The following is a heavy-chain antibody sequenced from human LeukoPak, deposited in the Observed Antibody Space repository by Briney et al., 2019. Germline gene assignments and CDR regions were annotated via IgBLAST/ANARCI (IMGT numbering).Heavy chain of an antibody. CDR1: GYTFTSYY. J-gene: IGHJ3*02. D-gene: IGHD3-22*01. Sequence: ASVKVSCKASGYTFTSYYMRWVRQAPGQGLEWMGIINPSGGSTSYAQKFQGRVTMTRDTSTSTVYMELSSLRSEDTAVYYCAREQIYYYDSSGYYSEGDAFDIWGQGTMVTVSS. CDR2: INPSGGST. CDR3: AREQIYYYDSSGYYSEGDAFDI. V-gene: IGHV1-46*01.